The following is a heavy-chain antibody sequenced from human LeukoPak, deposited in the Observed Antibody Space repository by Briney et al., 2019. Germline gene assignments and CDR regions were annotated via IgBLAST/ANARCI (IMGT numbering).Heavy chain of an antibody. J-gene: IGHJ4*02. CDR1: GYSISSGYY. CDR3: ARKYCSSTSCYYFDY. D-gene: IGHD2-2*01. CDR2: IYYSGST. Sequence: PSETLSLTCTVSGYSISSGYYWGWIRQPPGKGLEWIGSIYYSGSTYYNPSLKSRVTISVDTSKNQFSLKLSSVTAADTAVYYCARKYCSSTSCYYFDYWGQGTLVTVSS. V-gene: IGHV4-38-2*02.